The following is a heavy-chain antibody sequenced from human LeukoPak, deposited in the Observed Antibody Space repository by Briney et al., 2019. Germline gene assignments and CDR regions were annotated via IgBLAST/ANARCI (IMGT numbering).Heavy chain of an antibody. CDR2: IYHSGST. CDR1: GYSISSGYY. V-gene: IGHV4-38-2*02. Sequence: SETLSLTCTVSGYSISSGYYWGWIRQPPGKGLEWIGSIYHSGSTYYNPSLKSRVTISVDTSKNQFSLKLSSVTAADTAVYYCAREGLRLGELSLYRFDYWGQGTLVTVSS. D-gene: IGHD3-16*02. CDR3: AREGLRLGELSLYRFDY. J-gene: IGHJ4*02.